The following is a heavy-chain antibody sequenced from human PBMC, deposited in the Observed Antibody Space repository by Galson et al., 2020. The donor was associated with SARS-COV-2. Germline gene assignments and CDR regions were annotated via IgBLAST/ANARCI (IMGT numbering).Heavy chain of an antibody. J-gene: IGHJ5*02. CDR2: SYYSVSS. D-gene: IGHD1-1*01. V-gene: IGHV4-59*01. Sequence: SETLSLTCSVSGGSLSYSYWSWIRQPPGKGLEWIGYSYYSVSSNYNPSLRSRVTISVDTSKSQFSLRLNSVTAADTAVYYCARGRGQLESWGQGTLVTVSS. CDR3: ARGRGQLES. CDR1: GGSLSYSY.